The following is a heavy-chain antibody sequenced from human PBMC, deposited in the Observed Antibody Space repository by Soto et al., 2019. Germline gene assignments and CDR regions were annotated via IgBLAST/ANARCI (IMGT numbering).Heavy chain of an antibody. CDR1: GGSISSGGYS. Sequence: QLQLQESGSGLVKPSQTLSLTCAVSGGSISSGGYSWSWIRQPPGKGLEWIGYIYHIGSTYYTPSSKSRFTISVDRSKNQLSLKLSSGTAADTAVYYCAAGGGLPRYYWSQGTLVTVSS. CDR3: AAGGGLPRYY. V-gene: IGHV4-30-2*01. D-gene: IGHD5-12*01. CDR2: IYHIGST. J-gene: IGHJ4*02.